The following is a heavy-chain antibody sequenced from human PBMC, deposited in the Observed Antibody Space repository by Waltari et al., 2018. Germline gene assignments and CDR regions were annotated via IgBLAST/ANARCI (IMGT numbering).Heavy chain of an antibody. Sequence: QVQLVESGGGVVQPGRSRRLSCAASGLTFSSYAMHWVRQAPGKGLEWVAVISYDGSNKYYADSVKGRFTISRDNSKNTLYLQMNSLRAEDTAVYYCARDLITSPTMVLDYWGQGTLVTVSS. CDR1: GLTFSSYA. CDR2: ISYDGSNK. V-gene: IGHV3-30-3*01. D-gene: IGHD3-10*01. J-gene: IGHJ4*02. CDR3: ARDLITSPTMVLDY.